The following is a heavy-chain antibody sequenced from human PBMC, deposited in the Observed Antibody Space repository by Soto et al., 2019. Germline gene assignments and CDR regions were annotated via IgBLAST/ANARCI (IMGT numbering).Heavy chain of an antibody. V-gene: IGHV4-31*03. Sequence: SETLSLTCTVSGGASRSGGYYWSWVRQNPRRGMEWIGNIYYSGNTYYNPSLKSRLTISVDTSKNQFSLNLSSVTAADTAVYYCARDRLMATAGTARHYFGLDVWGQGTTVTVSS. CDR1: GGASRSGGYY. D-gene: IGHD5-18*01. J-gene: IGHJ6*02. CDR3: ARDRLMATAGTARHYFGLDV. CDR2: IYYSGNT.